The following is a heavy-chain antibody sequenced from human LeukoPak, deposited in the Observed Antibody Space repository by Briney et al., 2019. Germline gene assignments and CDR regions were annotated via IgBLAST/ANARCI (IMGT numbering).Heavy chain of an antibody. V-gene: IGHV3-23*01. CDR1: GFTFSSFG. Sequence: GGSLRLSCAASGFTFSSFGMSWVRQAPGKGLEWVSAISGSAGSTYYADSVKGRFTISRDNSKNTLFLQMNSLRVEDTAAYYCVKDVSWWDTPSSFDYWGQGTLATVSS. CDR2: ISGSAGST. D-gene: IGHD2-8*02. J-gene: IGHJ4*02. CDR3: VKDVSWWDTPSSFDY.